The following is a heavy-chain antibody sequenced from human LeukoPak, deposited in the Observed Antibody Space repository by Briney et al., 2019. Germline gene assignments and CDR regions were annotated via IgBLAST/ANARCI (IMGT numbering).Heavy chain of an antibody. CDR3: ARDNRDWAFDY. V-gene: IGHV3-30*02. D-gene: IGHD2-21*02. Sequence: GGSLRLSCGASGFIFSKYGMHWVRQAPGKGLEWVAFINDKGVDKNYADSVKGRFTISRDNSKNTLVLQMNSLRSEDTAVYFCARDNRDWAFDYWGQGTLVAVSS. J-gene: IGHJ4*02. CDR1: GFIFSKYG. CDR2: INDKGVDK.